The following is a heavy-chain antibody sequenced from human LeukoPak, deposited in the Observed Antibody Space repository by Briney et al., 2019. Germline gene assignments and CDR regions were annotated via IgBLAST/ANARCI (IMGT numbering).Heavy chain of an antibody. D-gene: IGHD6-19*01. CDR3: ARSVRGWYSFYQYNWFDP. CDR2: ISSSGSTI. V-gene: IGHV3-48*03. CDR1: GFTFSSYE. J-gene: IGHJ5*02. Sequence: GGSLRLSCAASGFTFSSYEMNWVRQAPGKGLEWVSYISSSGSTIYYADCVKGRFTISRDNAKNSLYLQMNSLRAEDTSVYYCARSVRGWYSFYQYNWFDPWGQGTLVTVSS.